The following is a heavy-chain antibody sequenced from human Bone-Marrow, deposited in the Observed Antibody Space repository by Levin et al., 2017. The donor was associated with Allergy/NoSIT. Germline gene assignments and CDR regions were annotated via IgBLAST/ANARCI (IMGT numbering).Heavy chain of an antibody. D-gene: IGHD1-7*01. CDR1: GGSITNYY. CDR2: IHYSGTT. CDR3: ARHRAANLGFDI. V-gene: IGHV4-59*08. Sequence: RSQTLSLTCTVSGGSITNYYWSWIRQPPGKGLEWIGYIHYSGTTYYNPSLRSRVTMSQDTSKNQISLNLSSVTAADTAVYYCARHRAANLGFDIWGQGTMVTVSS. J-gene: IGHJ3*02.